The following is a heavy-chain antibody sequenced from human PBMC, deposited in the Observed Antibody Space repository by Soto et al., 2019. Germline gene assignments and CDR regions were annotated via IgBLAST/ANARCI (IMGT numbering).Heavy chain of an antibody. Sequence: GGSLRLSCAASGFTFSIYAMHWVRQAPGKGLEWVAVISYDGSNKYYADSVKGRFTISRDNSKNTLYLQMNSLRAEDTAVYYCARDHKGSGYEYYYYYGMDVWGQGTTVTVSS. V-gene: IGHV3-30-3*01. CDR2: ISYDGSNK. J-gene: IGHJ6*02. D-gene: IGHD2-15*01. CDR1: GFTFSIYA. CDR3: ARDHKGSGYEYYYYYGMDV.